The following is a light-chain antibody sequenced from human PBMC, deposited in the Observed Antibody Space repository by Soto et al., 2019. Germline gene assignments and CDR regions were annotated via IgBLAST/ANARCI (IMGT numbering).Light chain of an antibody. J-gene: IGKJ5*01. CDR3: QQYIRRPLS. Sequence: EILMTQSPATLSLSPGEGVTLSCRAAQDVTNSVAWYQQTSGQAPRLLIYDASARASGVSARFSGSGSGTDFTLTISGLQAEDFAVYFCQQYIRRPLSFGQGTRREIK. CDR2: DAS. V-gene: IGKV3-15*01. CDR1: QDVTNS.